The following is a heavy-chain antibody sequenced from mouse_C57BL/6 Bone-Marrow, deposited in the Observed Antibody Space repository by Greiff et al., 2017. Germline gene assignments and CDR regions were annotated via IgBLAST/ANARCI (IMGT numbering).Heavy chain of an antibody. J-gene: IGHJ2*01. CDR3: ARWGTTVVFDY. CDR1: GYTLTEYT. Sequence: QVQLKQSGAELVKPGASVKLSCKASGYTLTEYTIHWVKQRSGQGLEWIGWFYPGSGSIKYNEKFKDKATLTADKSSGTVYMELSSLTSEDSAVYYCARWGTTVVFDYWGQGTTLTVSS. V-gene: IGHV1-62-2*01. D-gene: IGHD1-1*01. CDR2: FYPGSGSI.